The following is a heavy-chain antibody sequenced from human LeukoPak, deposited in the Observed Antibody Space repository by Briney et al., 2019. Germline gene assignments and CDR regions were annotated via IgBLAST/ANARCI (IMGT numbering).Heavy chain of an antibody. Sequence: GGSLRLSCAASGFTFSNYWRHWVRPAPGKGLVWVSRITSDAISTCYADSVKGRFTISRDNAKNTLYLRMNSLRAEDTAVYYCAREVEGQEAGAYGSGSYDVFDIWGQGTMVTVSS. CDR1: GFTFSNYW. CDR2: ITSDAIST. J-gene: IGHJ3*02. CDR3: AREVEGQEAGAYGSGSYDVFDI. D-gene: IGHD3-10*01. V-gene: IGHV3-74*01.